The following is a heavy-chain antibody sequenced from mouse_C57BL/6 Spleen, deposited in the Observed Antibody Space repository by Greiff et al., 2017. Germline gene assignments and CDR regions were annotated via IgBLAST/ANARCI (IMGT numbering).Heavy chain of an antibody. CDR3: ARETDYYGSSYFAY. J-gene: IGHJ3*01. Sequence: DVQLQESGPGLVKPSQSLSLTCSVTGYSITSGYYWNWIRQFPGNKLEWMGYISYDGSNNYNPSLKNRISITRDTSKNQFFLKLNSVTTEDTATYYCARETDYYGSSYFAYWGQGTLVTVSA. V-gene: IGHV3-6*01. CDR1: GYSITSGYY. CDR2: ISYDGSN. D-gene: IGHD1-1*01.